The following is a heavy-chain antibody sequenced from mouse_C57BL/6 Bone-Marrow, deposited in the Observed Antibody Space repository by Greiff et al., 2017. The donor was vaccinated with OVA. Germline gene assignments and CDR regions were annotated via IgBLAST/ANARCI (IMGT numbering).Heavy chain of an antibody. CDR2: ISNGGGST. J-gene: IGHJ1*03. CDR3: ARHHYGSSYWYCDV. Sequence: DVMLVESGGGLVQPGGSLKLSCAASGFTFSDYYMYWVRQTPEKRLEWVAYISNGGGSTYYPDTVKGRFTISRDNAKNTLYLQMSRLKSEDTAMYYCARHHYGSSYWYCDVWGTGTTVTVSS. D-gene: IGHD1-1*01. CDR1: GFTFSDYY. V-gene: IGHV5-12*01.